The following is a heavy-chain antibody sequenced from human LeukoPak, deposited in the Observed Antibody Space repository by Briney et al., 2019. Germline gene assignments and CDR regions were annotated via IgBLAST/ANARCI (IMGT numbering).Heavy chain of an antibody. Sequence: GSSVKVSCKASGGTFSSYAISWVRQAAGQGLEWMGRIIPIFGTANYAQKFQGRVTITTDESTSTAYMELSSLRSEDTAVYYCARNADYDFWSGYYPDYYYYMDVWGKGTTVTVSS. CDR3: ARNADYDFWSGYYPDYYYYMDV. V-gene: IGHV1-69*05. J-gene: IGHJ6*03. CDR1: GGTFSSYA. CDR2: IIPIFGTA. D-gene: IGHD3-3*01.